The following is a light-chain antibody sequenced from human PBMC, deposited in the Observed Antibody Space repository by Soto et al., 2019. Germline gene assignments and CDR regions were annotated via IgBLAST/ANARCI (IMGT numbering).Light chain of an antibody. CDR2: GAS. J-gene: IGKJ2*01. V-gene: IGKV3D-15*01. CDR3: QQLYDTPQT. CDR1: HRVSTY. Sequence: EIVMTQSPATLSVSPGASATLSCRASHRVSTYLAWYQQKPGQAPRLLIYGASSRATGIPDRFSGSGSGTDFTLTISSLQAEDVAIYYCQQLYDTPQTFGQGTKVDIK.